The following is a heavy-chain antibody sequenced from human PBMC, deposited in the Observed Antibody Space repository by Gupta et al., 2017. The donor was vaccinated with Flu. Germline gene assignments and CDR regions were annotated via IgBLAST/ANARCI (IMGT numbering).Heavy chain of an antibody. CDR1: TFSSYS. CDR2: SSSSSSYI. D-gene: IGHD2-21*02. J-gene: IGHJ4*02. Sequence: TFSSYSMNWVRQAPGKGLEWVSSSSSSSSYIYYADSVKGRFTISRDNAKNSLYLQMNSLRAEDTAVYYCASEVVTATALDYWGQGTLVTVSS. CDR3: ASEVVTATALDY. V-gene: IGHV3-21*01.